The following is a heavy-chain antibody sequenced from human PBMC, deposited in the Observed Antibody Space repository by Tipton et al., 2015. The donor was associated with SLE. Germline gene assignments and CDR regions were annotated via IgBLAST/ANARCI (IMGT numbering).Heavy chain of an antibody. CDR1: GGSISRSSHY. CDR2: IYYSGRT. D-gene: IGHD2-2*01. V-gene: IGHV4-39*07. Sequence: LRLSCTVSGGSISRSSHYWGWIRQPPGKGLEWIGSIYYSGRTYYNSSLKSRVTISVDTSKNQFSLKLSSGTDADTAVYYCAREGQYQGWFDPWGQGTLVTVSS. CDR3: AREGQYQGWFDP. J-gene: IGHJ5*02.